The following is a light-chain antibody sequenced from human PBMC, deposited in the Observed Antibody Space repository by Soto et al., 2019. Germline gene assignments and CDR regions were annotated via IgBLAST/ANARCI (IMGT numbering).Light chain of an antibody. V-gene: IGLV1-44*01. CDR2: SND. CDR1: SSNIGDNT. CDR3: STWDDSLNGWV. J-gene: IGLJ7*01. Sequence: QSVLTQPPSASGTPGQSVTISCSGSSSNIGDNTVNWYQQLPGTAPKLLMYSNDQRWSGVPDRFSGSKSGTSASLAISGLQSEDEAVYFCSTWDDSLNGWVFGGGTQLTVL.